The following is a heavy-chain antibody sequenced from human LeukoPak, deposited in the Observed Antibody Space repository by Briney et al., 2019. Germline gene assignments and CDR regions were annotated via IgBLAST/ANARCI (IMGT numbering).Heavy chain of an antibody. V-gene: IGHV3-30-3*01. CDR1: GFTFSIYA. J-gene: IGHJ4*02. D-gene: IGHD5-12*01. CDR2: ISFDGSNK. CDR3: ARVGYGGYGVGEFDY. Sequence: GGSLRLSCAASGFTFSIYAMHWVRQAPGKGLEWVAVISFDGSNKYYADSVKGRFTISRDSSKNTLYLQMNSLRPEDTAVYYYARVGYGGYGVGEFDYWGQGTLVTVSS.